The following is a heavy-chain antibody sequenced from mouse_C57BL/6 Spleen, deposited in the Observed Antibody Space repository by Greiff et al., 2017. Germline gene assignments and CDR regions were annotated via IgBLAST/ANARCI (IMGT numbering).Heavy chain of an antibody. CDR3: ARDEDYYGLDY. CDR2: ISDGGSYT. J-gene: IGHJ2*01. Sequence: EVQLVESGGGLVKPGGSLKLSCAASGFTFSSYAMSWVRQTPEKRLEWVATISDGGSYTYYPDNVKGRFTISRDNAKNNLYLQMSHLKSEDTAMYYCARDEDYYGLDYWGQGTTLTVSS. V-gene: IGHV5-4*01. D-gene: IGHD1-1*01. CDR1: GFTFSSYA.